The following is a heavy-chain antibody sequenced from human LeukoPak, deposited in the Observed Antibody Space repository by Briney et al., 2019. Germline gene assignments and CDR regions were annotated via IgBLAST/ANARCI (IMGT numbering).Heavy chain of an antibody. Sequence: GASVKVSCKASGYTFTSYGISWVRQAPGQGLEWMGWISAYNGNTSYAQKLQGRVTMTTDTSTSTAYMELRSLRSDDTAVYYCARDFFDIVVVPAAHNWFDPWGQGTLVTVSS. V-gene: IGHV1-18*01. CDR2: ISAYNGNT. J-gene: IGHJ5*02. D-gene: IGHD2-2*01. CDR3: ARDFFDIVVVPAAHNWFDP. CDR1: GYTFTSYG.